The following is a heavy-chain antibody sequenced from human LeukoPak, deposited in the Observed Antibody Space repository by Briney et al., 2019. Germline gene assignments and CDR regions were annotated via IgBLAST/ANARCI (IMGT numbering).Heavy chain of an antibody. D-gene: IGHD2-8*02. Sequence: TGGSLRLSCAVSGFTFSTYGMNWVRQAPGKGLEWVSAISDNGERTYYADSVKGRFTISRDNSKSTLYPQMNSLRAEDTAVYYCAKERGVSKPFDYWGQGTLVTVSS. J-gene: IGHJ4*02. V-gene: IGHV3-23*01. CDR2: ISDNGERT. CDR1: GFTFSTYG. CDR3: AKERGVSKPFDY.